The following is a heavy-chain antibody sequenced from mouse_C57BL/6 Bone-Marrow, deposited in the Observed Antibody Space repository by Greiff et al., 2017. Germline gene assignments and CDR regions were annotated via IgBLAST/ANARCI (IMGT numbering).Heavy chain of an antibody. CDR3: ARRGIDEGYFDY. Sequence: EVKVVESGGDLVKPGGSLKLSCAASGFTFSSYGMSWVRQTPDKRLEWVATISSGGSYTYYPDSVKGRFTISRDNAKNTLYLQMSSLKSEDTAMYYCARRGIDEGYFDYWGQGTTLTVSS. CDR1: GFTFSSYG. CDR2: ISSGGSYT. V-gene: IGHV5-6*01. J-gene: IGHJ2*01. D-gene: IGHD2-3*01.